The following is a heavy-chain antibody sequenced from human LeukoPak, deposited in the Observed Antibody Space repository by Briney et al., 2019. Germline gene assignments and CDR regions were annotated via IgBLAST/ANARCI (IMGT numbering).Heavy chain of an antibody. J-gene: IGHJ4*02. Sequence: GGSLRLSCAASGFTFSIYWMTWVRQAPGKGLEWVANMNLDGSEKYYVDSVKGRFIISRDNAKNSLFLQMNSLIAEDTAVYYCARDDGFSCYSYWGQGTLVTVSS. D-gene: IGHD3/OR15-3a*01. CDR2: MNLDGSEK. CDR3: ARDDGFSCYSY. CDR1: GFTFSIYW. V-gene: IGHV3-7*01.